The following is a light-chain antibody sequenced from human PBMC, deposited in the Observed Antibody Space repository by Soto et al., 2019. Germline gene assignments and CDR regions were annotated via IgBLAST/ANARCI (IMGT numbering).Light chain of an antibody. J-gene: IGKJ5*01. CDR1: QSLLHSNGYNY. V-gene: IGKV2-28*01. CDR2: LGS. CDR3: MQALQTPT. Sequence: DIVMTQSPLSLPVTPGEPASISCRSSQSLLHSNGYNYLDWCLQKPGQSPQLLIYLGSNRASGVPDRFSGSGSSTDFTLKISRVEAEDVGVYYWMQALQTPTFGHGTRLEIK.